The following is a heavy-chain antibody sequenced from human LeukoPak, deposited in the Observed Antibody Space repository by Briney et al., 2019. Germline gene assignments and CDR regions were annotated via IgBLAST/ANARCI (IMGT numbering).Heavy chain of an antibody. D-gene: IGHD2-8*01. J-gene: IGHJ4*02. CDR2: IYYGGST. Sequence: PSETLSLTCTVSGVSISTSGYYWGWIRQPPGKGLEWIGTIYYGGSTYYNPSLKSRVTISVETPKNQFSLRLSSVTAADTAVYHCARDRNGDAYFDYWGQGILITVSS. CDR1: GVSISTSGYY. V-gene: IGHV4-39*07. CDR3: ARDRNGDAYFDY.